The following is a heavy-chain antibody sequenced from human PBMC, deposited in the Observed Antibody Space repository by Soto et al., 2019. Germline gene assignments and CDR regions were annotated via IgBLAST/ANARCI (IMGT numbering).Heavy chain of an antibody. V-gene: IGHV1-18*04. CDR1: GDTFTNYG. D-gene: IGHD4-4*01. Sequence: ASVKVSCKASGDTFTNYGITWVRQAPGQGLEWMGWINADYGNTNYEQKFQGRVTMTTDTSTNTAYMELRSLRSDDTAVYYCARKSLSNFNWFDPWGQGTLVTVSS. CDR3: ARKSLSNFNWFDP. J-gene: IGHJ5*02. CDR2: INADYGNT.